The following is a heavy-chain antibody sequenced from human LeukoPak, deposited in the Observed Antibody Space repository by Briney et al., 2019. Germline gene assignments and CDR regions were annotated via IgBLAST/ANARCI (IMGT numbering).Heavy chain of an antibody. Sequence: SETLSLTCAVYGGSFSGYYWSWIRQPPGKGLECIGEINHSGSTNYNPSLKSRVTISVDTSKNQFSLKLSSVTAADTAVYYCARGALRFDYWGQGTLVTVSS. V-gene: IGHV4-34*01. J-gene: IGHJ4*02. CDR3: ARGALRFDY. CDR1: GGSFSGYY. CDR2: INHSGST.